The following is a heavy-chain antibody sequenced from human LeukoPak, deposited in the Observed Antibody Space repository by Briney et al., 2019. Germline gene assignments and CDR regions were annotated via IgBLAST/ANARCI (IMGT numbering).Heavy chain of an antibody. J-gene: IGHJ4*02. D-gene: IGHD3-10*01. V-gene: IGHV3-64D*06. CDR1: GFTFSSYA. Sequence: PGGSLRLSCSASGFTFSSYAMHWVRQAPGKGLEYVSAISSNGGSTYYADSVKGRFTISRDNSKNTLYLQMSSLRAEDTAVHYCVKESVTMVRGDPGDYWGQGTLVTVSS. CDR3: VKESVTMVRGDPGDY. CDR2: ISSNGGST.